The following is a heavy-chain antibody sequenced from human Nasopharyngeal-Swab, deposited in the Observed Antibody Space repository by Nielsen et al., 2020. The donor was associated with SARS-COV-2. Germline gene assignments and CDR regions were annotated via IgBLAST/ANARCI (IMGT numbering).Heavy chain of an antibody. J-gene: IGHJ4*02. Sequence: GESLKISCAASGFTFSSYGMHWVRQAPGKGLEWVAVISYDGSNKYYADSVKGRFTISRDNSKNTLYLQMNSLRAEDTAVYYCAKARISGYSFIPFDYWGQGTLVTVSS. V-gene: IGHV3-30*18. CDR1: GFTFSSYG. D-gene: IGHD5-18*01. CDR2: ISYDGSNK. CDR3: AKARISGYSFIPFDY.